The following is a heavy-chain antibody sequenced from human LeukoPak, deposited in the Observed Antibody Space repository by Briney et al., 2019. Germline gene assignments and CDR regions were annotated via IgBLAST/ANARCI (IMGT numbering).Heavy chain of an antibody. CDR1: GFTVSSNY. CDR2: IYSGGST. Sequence: GGSLRPSCAASGFTVSSNYMSWVRQAPGKGLEWVSVIYSGGSTYYADSVKGRFTISRDNSKNTLYLQMNSLRAEDTAVYYCARDRYCSSTSCYLFGYYYYGMDVWGKGTTVTVSS. D-gene: IGHD2-2*01. V-gene: IGHV3-53*01. J-gene: IGHJ6*04. CDR3: ARDRYCSSTSCYLFGYYYYGMDV.